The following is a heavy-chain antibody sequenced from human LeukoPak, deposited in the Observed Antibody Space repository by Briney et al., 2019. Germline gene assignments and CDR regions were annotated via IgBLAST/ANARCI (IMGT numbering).Heavy chain of an antibody. CDR3: ARRAIFGVVIIRGYFDY. Sequence: PSETLSLTCTVSGGSISSSSYYWGWIRQPPGKGLEWIVSIYYSGSTYYNPSLKSRVTISVDTSKNQFSLKLSSVTAADTAVYHCARRAIFGVVIIRGYFDYWGQGTLVTVSS. D-gene: IGHD3-3*01. J-gene: IGHJ4*02. CDR1: GGSISSSSYY. V-gene: IGHV4-39*01. CDR2: IYYSGST.